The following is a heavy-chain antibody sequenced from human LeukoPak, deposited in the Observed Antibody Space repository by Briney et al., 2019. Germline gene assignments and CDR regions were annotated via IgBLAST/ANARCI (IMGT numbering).Heavy chain of an antibody. Sequence: GASVKVSCKASGYTFTSYHMHWVRQAPGQGLEWMGIINPSGGTTNYAQKFQGRVTMTRDMSTSTVYMELSSLRSEDTAVYYCARIVTPARPHVGLGYWGQGTLVTVSS. CDR3: ARIVTPARPHVGLGY. CDR2: INPSGGTT. CDR1: GYTFTSYH. D-gene: IGHD6-6*01. J-gene: IGHJ4*02. V-gene: IGHV1-46*01.